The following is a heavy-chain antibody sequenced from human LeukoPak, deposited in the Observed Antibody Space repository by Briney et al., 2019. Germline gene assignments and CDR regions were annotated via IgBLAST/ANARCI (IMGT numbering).Heavy chain of an antibody. CDR3: ARDLIAYCGGDCYSVPGY. J-gene: IGHJ4*02. V-gene: IGHV3-21*01. Sequence: PGGSLRLSCAASGFTFSSYSMNWVRQAPGKGLEWVSSISSSSSYIYYADSVKGRFTISRDNAKNSLYLQMNSLRAEDTAVYYCARDLIAYCGGDCYSVPGYWGQGTLVTVSS. CDR2: ISSSSSYI. D-gene: IGHD2-21*01. CDR1: GFTFSSYS.